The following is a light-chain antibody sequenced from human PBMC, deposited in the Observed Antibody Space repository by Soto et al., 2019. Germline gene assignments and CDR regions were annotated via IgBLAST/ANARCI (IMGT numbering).Light chain of an antibody. CDR2: GAS. CDR3: QQYNNWPPWA. CDR1: QSVSSN. V-gene: IGKV3-15*01. Sequence: EMVMTQSPATLSVSPGERATLSCRASQSVSSNLAWYQQKPGQAPSLLIYGASTRATGIPARFSGSGSGTEFTLTISSLQSEDFAVYYCQQYNNWPPWAFGQGTKVDIK. J-gene: IGKJ1*01.